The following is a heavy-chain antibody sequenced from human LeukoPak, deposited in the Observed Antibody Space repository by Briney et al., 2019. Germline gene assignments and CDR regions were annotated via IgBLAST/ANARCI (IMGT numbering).Heavy chain of an antibody. CDR1: VFTFSSYA. V-gene: IGHV3-23*01. CDR3: AKVMIDIVVIPAAIRGGSFDY. J-gene: IGHJ4*02. Sequence: PGGSLRLSCAASVFTFSSYAMSWVCQAPGKGLEWVSAISGSGGSTYYADSVKGRFTISRDNSKNTLYLQMNSLRADDTAVYYCAKVMIDIVVIPAAIRGGSFDYWGQGTLVTVSS. CDR2: ISGSGGST. D-gene: IGHD2-2*02.